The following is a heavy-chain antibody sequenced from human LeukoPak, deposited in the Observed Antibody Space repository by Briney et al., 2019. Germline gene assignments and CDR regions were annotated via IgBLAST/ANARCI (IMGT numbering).Heavy chain of an antibody. V-gene: IGHV3-49*04. CDR2: IRSKGYGGTT. Sequence: PGGSLRLSCTASGFTFGVGDYAMSWVRQAPGKGLEWVGFIRSKGYGGTTEYAASVKGRFTISRDDSKSIAYLQMNSLKTEDTGVYYCTRALYSGSYLFDYWGQGTLVTVSS. J-gene: IGHJ4*02. D-gene: IGHD1-26*01. CDR1: GFTFGVGDYA. CDR3: TRALYSGSYLFDY.